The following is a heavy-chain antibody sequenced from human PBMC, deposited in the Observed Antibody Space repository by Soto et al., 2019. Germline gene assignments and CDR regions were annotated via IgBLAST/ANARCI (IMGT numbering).Heavy chain of an antibody. CDR3: ARDPKLRYFDWLPDY. Sequence: GGSLRLSCAASGFTFSSYSMNWVRQAPGKGLEWVSSISSSSSYIYYADSVKGRFTISRDNAKNSLYLQMNSLRAEDTAVYYCARDPKLRYFDWLPDYWGQGTLVTVSS. J-gene: IGHJ4*02. D-gene: IGHD3-9*01. CDR1: GFTFSSYS. V-gene: IGHV3-21*01. CDR2: ISSSSSYI.